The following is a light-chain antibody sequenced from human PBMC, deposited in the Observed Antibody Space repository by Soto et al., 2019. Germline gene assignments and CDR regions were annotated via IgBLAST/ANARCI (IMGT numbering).Light chain of an antibody. CDR3: QQLERYPST. V-gene: IGKV1-9*01. CDR2: AAS. Sequence: IQLTQSPSSLSASVGDRVTITCRASQGINSFLAWYRQKPGKAPKLLIYAASTLQSGVPSRFSGSGSGTDFTLHISSLQPEDFATYYCQQLERYPSTFGGGTKVEIK. CDR1: QGINSF. J-gene: IGKJ4*01.